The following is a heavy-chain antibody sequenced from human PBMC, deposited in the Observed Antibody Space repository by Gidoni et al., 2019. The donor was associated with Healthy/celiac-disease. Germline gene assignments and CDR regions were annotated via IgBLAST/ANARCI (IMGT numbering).Heavy chain of an antibody. CDR1: GFPLSSHA. Sequence: VQLLGAGGGLVQPGGYRRLSCAASGFPLSSHAMSWVRQAPGKGLEWVSAISGSGGSTDYADSVKGRFTISRDNSKNTLYLQMNSLRAEDTAVYYCAKLPPGWNDGGWFDPWGQGTLVTVSS. D-gene: IGHD1-1*01. J-gene: IGHJ5*02. CDR2: ISGSGGST. CDR3: AKLPPGWNDGGWFDP. V-gene: IGHV3-23*01.